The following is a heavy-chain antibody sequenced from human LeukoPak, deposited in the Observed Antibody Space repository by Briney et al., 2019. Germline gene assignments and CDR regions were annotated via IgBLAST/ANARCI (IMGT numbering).Heavy chain of an antibody. CDR1: GYSLSELS. J-gene: IGHJ4*02. D-gene: IGHD1-7*01. Sequence: ASVKVSCKVSGYSLSELSIHWVRQAPGKGLEWMGGFDPEDGETIYAQKFQGRVTMTEDTSTDTAYMELSSLRSEDTAVYYCATLYNWNYGGFDYWGQGTLVTVSS. V-gene: IGHV1-24*01. CDR3: ATLYNWNYGGFDY. CDR2: FDPEDGET.